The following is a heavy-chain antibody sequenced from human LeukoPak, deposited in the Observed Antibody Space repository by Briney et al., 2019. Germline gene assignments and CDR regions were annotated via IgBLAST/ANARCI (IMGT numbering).Heavy chain of an antibody. D-gene: IGHD2-2*01. Sequence: SETLSLTCIVSGGSVTTYYWTWIRQPPGKGLEWFGYVYYSGSTNYNPSLKSRVTISVDIPKNRVSLRLSSVTAADTAVYYCARTPDYCTSTACYADYYYGMDVWGPGATVTVSS. CDR2: VYYSGST. CDR3: ARTPDYCTSTACYADYYYGMDV. V-gene: IGHV4-59*08. CDR1: GGSVTTYY. J-gene: IGHJ6*02.